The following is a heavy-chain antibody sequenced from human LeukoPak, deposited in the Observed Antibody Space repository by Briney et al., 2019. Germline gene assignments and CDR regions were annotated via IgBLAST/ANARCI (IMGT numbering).Heavy chain of an antibody. CDR2: IDRSGVT. CDR1: GFTVSSNY. CDR3: AKAPVTTCRGAYCYPFDY. D-gene: IGHD2-21*01. Sequence: GGSLRLSCAASGFTVSSNYMTWVRQAPGKGLEWVSVIDRSGVTHYADSVKGRFTISRDSSKDTLFLQMNRLRPEDAAVYYCAKAPVTTCRGAYCYPFDYWGQGTLVTVSS. J-gene: IGHJ4*02. V-gene: IGHV3-53*01.